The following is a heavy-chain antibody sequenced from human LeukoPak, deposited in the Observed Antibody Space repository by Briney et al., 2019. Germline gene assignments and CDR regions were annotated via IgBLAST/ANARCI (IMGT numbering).Heavy chain of an antibody. CDR1: GFTFNHYG. CDR3: ARDPAGNRGNFDY. J-gene: IGHJ4*02. CDR2: IWYDGTNK. V-gene: IGHV3-33*01. Sequence: WGSLRLSCTASGFTFNHYGMHWVRQAPGRRLEWVAGIWYDGTNKYYADSVKGRLTISRDNSRNTVYLQMNSLRVEDTAMYSCARDPAGNRGNFDYWGQGTLVTVSS. D-gene: IGHD6-13*01.